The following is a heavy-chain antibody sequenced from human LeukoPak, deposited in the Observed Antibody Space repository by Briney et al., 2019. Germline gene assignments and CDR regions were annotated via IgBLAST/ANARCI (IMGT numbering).Heavy chain of an antibody. CDR1: GGSFSGYY. D-gene: IGHD3-10*01. J-gene: IGHJ5*02. CDR2: INHSGST. Sequence: SETLSLTCAVYGGSFSGYYWSWIRQPPGKGLEWIGEINHSGSTNYNPSLKSRVTISVDTSKNQFSLKLSSVTAADTAVYYCARRRITMVRGKFWFDPWGQGTLVTVSS. V-gene: IGHV4-34*01. CDR3: ARRRITMVRGKFWFDP.